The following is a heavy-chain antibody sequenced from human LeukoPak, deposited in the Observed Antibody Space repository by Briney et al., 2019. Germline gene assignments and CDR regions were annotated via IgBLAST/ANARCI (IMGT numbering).Heavy chain of an antibody. J-gene: IGHJ4*02. D-gene: IGHD6-19*01. CDR2: SGGSGGNT. Sequence: GGSLRLSCAASGFTFSSCAMSWVRQAPGKGLEWVSASGGSGGNTYYADSVKGRFTISRDNSKNTLYLQMNSLRAEDTAVYYCAKDISIIAVAGTSDYWGQGTLVTVSS. V-gene: IGHV3-23*01. CDR3: AKDISIIAVAGTSDY. CDR1: GFTFSSCA.